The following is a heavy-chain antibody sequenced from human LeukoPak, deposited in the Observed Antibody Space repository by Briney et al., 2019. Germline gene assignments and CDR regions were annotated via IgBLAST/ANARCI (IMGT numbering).Heavy chain of an antibody. D-gene: IGHD1-26*01. V-gene: IGHV3-30*02. J-gene: IGHJ4*02. Sequence: GGSLRLSCAASGFTFSSYGMHWVRQAPGKGLEWVAVIRYDGSNKYYADSVKGRFTVSRDNSKNTLYLQMNSLRAEDTAVYYCAKDLSGSYTSFDYWGQGTLVTVSS. CDR1: GFTFSSYG. CDR2: IRYDGSNK. CDR3: AKDLSGSYTSFDY.